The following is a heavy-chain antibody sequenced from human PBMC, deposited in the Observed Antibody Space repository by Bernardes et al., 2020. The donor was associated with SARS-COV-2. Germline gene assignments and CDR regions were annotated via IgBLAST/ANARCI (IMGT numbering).Heavy chain of an antibody. D-gene: IGHD4-4*01. CDR3: ARDPSRTVTTLFDY. V-gene: IGHV1-2*02. CDR1: GYTFTGYY. Sequence: ASVKVSCKASGYTFTGYYMHWVRQAPGQGLEWMGWINPNSGGTNYAQKFQGRVTMTRDTSISTAYMELSRLRSDDTAVYYCARDPSRTVTTLFDYWGQGTLVTVSS. CDR2: INPNSGGT. J-gene: IGHJ4*02.